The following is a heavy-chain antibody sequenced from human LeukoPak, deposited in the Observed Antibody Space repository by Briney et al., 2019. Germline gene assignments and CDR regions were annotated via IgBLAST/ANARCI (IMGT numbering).Heavy chain of an antibody. CDR2: ISYDGSNK. CDR1: GFTFSISG. V-gene: IGHV3-30*18. CDR3: AKESSGYYSWFDP. J-gene: IGHJ5*02. D-gene: IGHD3-22*01. Sequence: GGSLRLSCAASGFTFSISGMHWVRQAPGKGLEWVAVISYDGSNKYYADSVKGRFTISRDNSKNTLYLQMNSLRAEDTAVYYCAKESSGYYSWFDPWGQGTLVTVSS.